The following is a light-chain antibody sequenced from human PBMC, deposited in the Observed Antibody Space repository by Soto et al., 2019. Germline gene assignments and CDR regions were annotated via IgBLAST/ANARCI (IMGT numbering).Light chain of an antibody. CDR3: QQYKNWPPLT. CDR2: GAF. CDR1: QSVSSN. Sequence: EIVMTQSPATPSVSPGERVTLSCRASQSVSSNLAWYQQKPGQAPRLLIYGAFTRATGIPARFSGSGSGTEFTLTISSLQSEDFAVYYCQQYKNWPPLTFGGGTKVEIK. J-gene: IGKJ4*01. V-gene: IGKV3-15*01.